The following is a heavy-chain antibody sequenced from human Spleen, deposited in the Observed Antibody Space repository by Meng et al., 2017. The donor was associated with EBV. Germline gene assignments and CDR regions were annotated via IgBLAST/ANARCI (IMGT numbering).Heavy chain of an antibody. CDR2: IFWDADE. CDR1: GFSLTTSAVA. CDR3: AHTVSGAGWFDT. Sequence: QIKCKASGPTQVQPAQTLTLTCSFSGFSLTTSAVAVAWICQPPGKALEWLAVIFWDADERYSPSLKNRLTITRDTSKSQVVLTMTSVDPVDTATYYCAHTVSGAGWFDTWGQGTLVTVSS. D-gene: IGHD5-12*01. V-gene: IGHV2-5*02. J-gene: IGHJ5*02.